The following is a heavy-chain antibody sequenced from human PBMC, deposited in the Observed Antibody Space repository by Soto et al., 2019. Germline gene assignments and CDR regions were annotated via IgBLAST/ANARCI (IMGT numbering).Heavy chain of an antibody. Sequence: SETLSLTCTVSGGSMNNNYWSWIRQPPGKGLEWIGYIYHSGSTYYNPSLKSRVTISVDRSKNQFSLKLSSVTAADTAVYYCARVPTPWGQGTLVTVSS. V-gene: IGHV4-59*12. D-gene: IGHD2-2*01. J-gene: IGHJ5*02. CDR1: GGSMNNNY. CDR2: IYHSGST. CDR3: ARVPTP.